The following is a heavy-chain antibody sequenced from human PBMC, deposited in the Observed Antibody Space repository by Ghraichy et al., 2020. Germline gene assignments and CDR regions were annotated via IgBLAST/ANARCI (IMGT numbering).Heavy chain of an antibody. V-gene: IGHV3-66*02. D-gene: IGHD3-22*01. Sequence: GGSLRLSCAASGFTVSSNYMSWVRQAPGKGLEWVSVIYSGGSTYYADSVKGRFTISRDNSKNTLYLQMNSLRAEDTAVYYCARVWVPIVVVIPRGMDVWGQGTTVTVSS. CDR1: GFTVSSNY. CDR2: IYSGGST. J-gene: IGHJ6*02. CDR3: ARVWVPIVVVIPRGMDV.